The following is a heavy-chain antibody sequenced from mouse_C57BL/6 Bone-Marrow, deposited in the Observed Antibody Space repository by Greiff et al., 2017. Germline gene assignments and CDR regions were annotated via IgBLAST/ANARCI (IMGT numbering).Heavy chain of an antibody. V-gene: IGHV1-55*01. CDR3: ARGGFITTVVDWYFDV. J-gene: IGHJ1*03. Sequence: QVQLQQSGAELVKPGASVKMSCKASGYTFTSYWITWVKQRPGQGLEWIGDIYPGSGSTNYNEKFKSKATLTVDTSSSTAYMQLSSLTSEDSAVYYCARGGFITTVVDWYFDVWGTGTTVTVSS. CDR1: GYTFTSYW. D-gene: IGHD1-1*01. CDR2: IYPGSGST.